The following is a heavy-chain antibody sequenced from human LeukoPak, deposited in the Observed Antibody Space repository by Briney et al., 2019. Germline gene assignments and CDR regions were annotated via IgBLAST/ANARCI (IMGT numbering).Heavy chain of an antibody. J-gene: IGHJ3*01. CDR1: GFTFSSYA. CDR3: AKDFPPYYYDSSGYYSN. CDR2: ISGGGGST. V-gene: IGHV3-23*01. D-gene: IGHD3-22*01. Sequence: PGGSLRLSCAASGFTFSSYAISWVRQAPGKGLEWVSAISGGGGSTYYADSVKGRFTISRDNSKNTLYLQMNSLRAEDTAVYYCAKDFPPYYYDSSGYYSNWGQGTMVTVSS.